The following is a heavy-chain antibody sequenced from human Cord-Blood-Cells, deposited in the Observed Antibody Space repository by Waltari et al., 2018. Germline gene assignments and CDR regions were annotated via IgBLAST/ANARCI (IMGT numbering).Heavy chain of an antibody. CDR1: RSTLTHSP. CDR2: FVPEDGET. Sequence: QVQLVESGAASTKPRASVKVPVKFSRSTLTHSPIHWLRQAPGKGLEWMGGFVPEDGETIYAQKFQGRVTMTEDTSTDTAYMELSSLRSEDTAVYYCANSLGYYFDYWGQGTLVPFS. J-gene: IGHJ4*02. CDR3: ANSLGYYFDY. D-gene: IGHD3-10*01. V-gene: IGHV1-24*01.